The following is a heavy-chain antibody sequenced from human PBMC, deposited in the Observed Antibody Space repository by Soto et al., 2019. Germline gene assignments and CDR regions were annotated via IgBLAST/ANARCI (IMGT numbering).Heavy chain of an antibody. Sequence: GGSLRLSCAASGFTFSSYWMHWVRQAPGKGLEWISYINTNGTKISYADSVKGRFTITRDNAKNSLYLEMNSLRDEDTAVYYCASHYDMWSGYLSPVEYWGQGTLVTVSS. J-gene: IGHJ4*02. CDR1: GFTFSSYW. CDR2: INTNGTKI. CDR3: ASHYDMWSGYLSPVEY. V-gene: IGHV3-74*01. D-gene: IGHD3-3*01.